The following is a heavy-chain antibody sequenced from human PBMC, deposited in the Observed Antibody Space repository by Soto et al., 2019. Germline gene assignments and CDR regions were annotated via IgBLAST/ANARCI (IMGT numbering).Heavy chain of an antibody. CDR3: GGGKDSSGWKSFSGFDP. D-gene: IGHD6-19*01. CDR2: ISAYNGNT. J-gene: IGHJ5*02. V-gene: IGHV1-18*01. CDR1: GYTFTSYG. Sequence: ASVKVSCKASGYTFTSYGISWVRQAPGQGLEWMGWISAYNGNTNYAQKLQGRVTMTTDTSTSTAYMELRSLRSDDTAVYYCGGGKDSSGWKSFSGFDPWGKGTLATASP.